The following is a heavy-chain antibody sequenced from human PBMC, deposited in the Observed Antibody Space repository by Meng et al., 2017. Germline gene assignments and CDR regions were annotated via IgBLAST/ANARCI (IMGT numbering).Heavy chain of an antibody. Sequence: QITLKESGPTLVKPTHTLTLTCTFSGFSLITSGVGVGWIRQPPGKALEWLALIYWDDDKRYSPSLKSRLTITKDTSKNQVVLTMTNMDPVDTATYYYALIVGATIQVDYWGQGTLVTVSS. V-gene: IGHV2-5*02. CDR1: GFSLITSGVG. CDR3: ALIVGATIQVDY. J-gene: IGHJ4*02. D-gene: IGHD1-26*01. CDR2: IYWDDDK.